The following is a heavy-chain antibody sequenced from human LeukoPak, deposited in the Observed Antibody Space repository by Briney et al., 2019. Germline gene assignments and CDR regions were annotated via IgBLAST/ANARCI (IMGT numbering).Heavy chain of an antibody. Sequence: SVKVSCKAPGGTFSSYAISWVRQAPGQGLEWMGGIIPIFGTANYAQKFQGRVTITADESTGTAYMELSSLRSEDTAVYYCARGRTIFGVVTIPDAFDIWGQGTMVTVSS. CDR1: GGTFSSYA. D-gene: IGHD3-3*01. J-gene: IGHJ3*02. CDR3: ARGRTIFGVVTIPDAFDI. CDR2: IIPIFGTA. V-gene: IGHV1-69*01.